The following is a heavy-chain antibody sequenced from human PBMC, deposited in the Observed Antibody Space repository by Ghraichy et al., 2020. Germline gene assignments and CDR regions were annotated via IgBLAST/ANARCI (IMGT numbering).Heavy chain of an antibody. Sequence: SETLSLTCTVSGGSVSSGSYYWSWIRQPPGKGLEWIGYIYYSGSTNYNPSLKSRVTISVDTSKNQFSLKLSSVTAADTAVYYCARGGRIAASISHFDYWGQGTLVTVSS. CDR2: IYYSGST. V-gene: IGHV4-61*01. CDR1: GGSVSSGSYY. D-gene: IGHD6-13*01. J-gene: IGHJ4*02. CDR3: ARGGRIAASISHFDY.